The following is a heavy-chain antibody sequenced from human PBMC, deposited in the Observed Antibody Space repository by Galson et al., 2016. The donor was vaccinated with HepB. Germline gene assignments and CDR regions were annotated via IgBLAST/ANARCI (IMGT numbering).Heavy chain of an antibody. CDR3: ARHLPNVGYGMDA. Sequence: SLRLSCAASGLTVSTNYMTWVRQAPGKGLEWVSVIYGGGSTTYADSVKGRFTISTHNSKNTLYRQMNSLRTEDTAVYYCARHLPNVGYGMDAWGQGTTVTVAS. CDR1: GLTVSTNY. CDR2: IYGGGST. V-gene: IGHV3-53*04. J-gene: IGHJ6*02. D-gene: IGHD3-16*01.